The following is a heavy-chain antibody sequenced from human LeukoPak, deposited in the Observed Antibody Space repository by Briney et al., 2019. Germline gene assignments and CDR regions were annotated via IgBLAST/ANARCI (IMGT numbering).Heavy chain of an antibody. CDR1: GDSVSSNSAA. Sequence: SQTLSLTCAISGDSVSSNSAAWNWIRQSPSRGLEWLGRTYYRSKWYNDYAVSVKSRITINPDTSKNQFSLQLNSVTPEDTAVYYCARDRGDGYNLGYYYYYYGMDVWGQGTTVTVSS. V-gene: IGHV6-1*01. CDR2: TYYRSKWYN. CDR3: ARDRGDGYNLGYYYYYYGMDV. D-gene: IGHD5-24*01. J-gene: IGHJ6*02.